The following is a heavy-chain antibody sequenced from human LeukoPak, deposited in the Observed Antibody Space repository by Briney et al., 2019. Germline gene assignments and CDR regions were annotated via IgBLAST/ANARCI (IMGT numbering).Heavy chain of an antibody. CDR2: IYPGDSDT. CDR1: GYSFTSYW. V-gene: IGHV5-51*01. J-gene: IGHJ4*02. D-gene: IGHD5-24*01. CDR3: ATERDKRAFDY. Sequence: GESLKISCKGSGYSFTSYWIGWVRQMPGKGLEWMGIIYPGDSDTRYSPSFQGPVTISADKTISTAYLQWSSLKASDTAMYYCATERDKRAFDYWGQGTLVTVSS.